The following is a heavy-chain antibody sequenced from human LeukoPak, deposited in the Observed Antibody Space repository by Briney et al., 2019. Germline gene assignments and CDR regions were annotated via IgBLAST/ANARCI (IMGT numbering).Heavy chain of an antibody. Sequence: GGSLRLSCAASGFTFSSYAMSWVRRAPGKGLEWVSAISGSGGSTYYADSVKGRCTISRDNSKNTLYLQMNSLRAEDTAVYYCAKDLGGITMVRGVKEYYYYGMDVWGQGTTVTVSS. CDR3: AKDLGGITMVRGVKEYYYYGMDV. CDR1: GFTFSSYA. D-gene: IGHD3-10*01. J-gene: IGHJ6*02. CDR2: ISGSGGST. V-gene: IGHV3-23*01.